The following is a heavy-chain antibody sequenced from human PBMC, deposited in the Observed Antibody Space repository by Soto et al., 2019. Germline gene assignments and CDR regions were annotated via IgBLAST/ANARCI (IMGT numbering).Heavy chain of an antibody. CDR2: ISAFNDYT. D-gene: IGHD6-13*01. J-gene: IGHJ3*01. Sequence: ASVKVSCKASGYTFTGCYMHWVRQAPGQGLEWMGRISAFNDYTNLAQKFQGRLTLTTDASTNTAYMELQVLRSDDTAMYYCARGRGVVIPAGTPDAFDVWGQGTMVTVSS. CDR1: GYTFTGCY. CDR3: ARGRGVVIPAGTPDAFDV. V-gene: IGHV1-18*04.